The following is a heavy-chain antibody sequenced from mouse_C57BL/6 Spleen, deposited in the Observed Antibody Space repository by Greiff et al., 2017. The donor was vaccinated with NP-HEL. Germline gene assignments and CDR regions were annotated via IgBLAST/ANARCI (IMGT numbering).Heavy chain of an antibody. CDR3: ARGRMIYYYGSSYWYFDV. CDR1: GYTFTDYY. Sequence: VQLQQSGPELVKPGASVKISCKASGYTFTDYYMNWVKQSHGKSLEWIGDINPNNGGTSYNQKFKGKATLTVDKSSSTAYMELRSLTSEDSAVYYCARGRMIYYYGSSYWYFDVWGTGTTVTVSS. V-gene: IGHV1-26*01. CDR2: INPNNGGT. D-gene: IGHD1-1*01. J-gene: IGHJ1*03.